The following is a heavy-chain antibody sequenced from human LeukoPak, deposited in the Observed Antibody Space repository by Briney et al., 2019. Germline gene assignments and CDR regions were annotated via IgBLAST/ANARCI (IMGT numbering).Heavy chain of an antibody. J-gene: IGHJ6*03. Sequence: GASVKVSCKASGYTFTSYAMHRVRQAPGQRLEWMGWINPNSGGTNYAQKFQGRVTMTRDTSISTAYMELSRLRSDDTAVYYCARGPTTVTSVRGDYYYYMDVWGKGTTVTVSS. CDR1: GYTFTSYA. CDR2: INPNSGGT. V-gene: IGHV1-2*02. D-gene: IGHD4-17*01. CDR3: ARGPTTVTSVRGDYYYYMDV.